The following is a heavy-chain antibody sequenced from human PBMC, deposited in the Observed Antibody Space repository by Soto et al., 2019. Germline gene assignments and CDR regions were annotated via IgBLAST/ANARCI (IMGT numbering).Heavy chain of an antibody. CDR2: IIPIFGTA. CDR1: GGTFSSYA. CDR3: ARECVGGRAERACVGDYGMDV. Sequence: QVQLVQSGAEVKKPGSSVKVSCKASGGTFSSYAISWVRQSPGQGLEWMGGIIPIFGTANYAQQFQDRVTITADAFTSTAYMELSILRSEDAAVYYGARECVGGRAERACVGDYGMDVWGQGTTVSVAS. V-gene: IGHV1-69*01. D-gene: IGHD6-13*01. J-gene: IGHJ6*02.